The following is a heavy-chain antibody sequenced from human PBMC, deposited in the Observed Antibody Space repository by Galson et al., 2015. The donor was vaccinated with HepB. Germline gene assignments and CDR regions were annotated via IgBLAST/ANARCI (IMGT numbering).Heavy chain of an antibody. CDR3: ARVGYGPPFDY. V-gene: IGHV3-48*01. Sequence: LRLSCAASGFTFSSYSMNWVRQAPGKGLEWVSYISSSSTIYYADSVKGRFTISRDNAKNSLYLQMNSLRAEDTAVYYCARVGYGPPFDYWGQGTLVTVSS. CDR1: GFTFSSYS. J-gene: IGHJ4*02. CDR2: ISSSSTI. D-gene: IGHD5-12*01.